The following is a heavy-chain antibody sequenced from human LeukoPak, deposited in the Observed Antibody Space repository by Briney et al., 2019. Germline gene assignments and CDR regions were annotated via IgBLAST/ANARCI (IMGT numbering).Heavy chain of an antibody. V-gene: IGHV1-8*01. CDR1: GYTFTSYD. CDR3: AKDLANYDILTGDFDY. CDR2: MSPNSGNT. D-gene: IGHD3-9*01. Sequence: GASVKVSCKASGYTFTSYDINWVRQATGQGLEWMGWMSPNSGNTGYAQKFQGRLTMTRDTSINTAYMELSGLRSEDTAVYYCAKDLANYDILTGDFDYWGQGTLVTVSS. J-gene: IGHJ4*02.